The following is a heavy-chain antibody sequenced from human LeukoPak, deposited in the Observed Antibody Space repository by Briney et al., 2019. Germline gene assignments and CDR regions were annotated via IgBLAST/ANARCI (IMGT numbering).Heavy chain of an antibody. J-gene: IGHJ4*02. CDR1: GGSLSSAHG. Sequence: SETLSLTCTVSGGSLSSAHGWSWIRQPPGKGLEWIGYGQNSGCTNCNPSLKSRVTISVDTSKNQFSLKLSSVTAADTAVYYCARDYSGSLDYWGQGTLVTVSS. V-gene: IGHV4-61*01. CDR3: ARDYSGSLDY. D-gene: IGHD3-10*01. CDR2: GQNSGCT.